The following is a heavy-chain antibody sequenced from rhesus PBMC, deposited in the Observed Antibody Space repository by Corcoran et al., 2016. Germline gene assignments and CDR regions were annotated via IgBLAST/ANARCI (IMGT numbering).Heavy chain of an antibody. V-gene: IGHV4S11*01. D-gene: IGHD2-39*01. CDR2: VYGGGSTT. J-gene: IGHJ4*01. CDR1: GGSLSSDY. CDR3: ARGVSAIGP. Sequence: QVQLQESGPGLVKPSETLSLTCAVSGGSLSSDYWSWIRHAPGKGLEGIGYVYGGGSTTKCTPALKMRVTLAVDTSKNQVSLKVTSVTAADTAVYYCARGVSAIGPWGQGLLVTVS.